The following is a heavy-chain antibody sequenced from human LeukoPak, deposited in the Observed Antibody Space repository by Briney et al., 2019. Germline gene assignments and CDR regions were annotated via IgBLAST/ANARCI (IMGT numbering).Heavy chain of an antibody. CDR3: AREGRAAAWFDP. Sequence: ASVKVSCKASGYTFTSYGISWVRQAPGQGLEWMGWINPNSGGTNYAKKFQGRVTMTRDTSISTAYMELSRLRSDDTAVYYCAREGRAAAWFDPWGQGTLVTVSS. V-gene: IGHV1-2*02. CDR1: GYTFTSYG. CDR2: INPNSGGT. D-gene: IGHD6-25*01. J-gene: IGHJ5*02.